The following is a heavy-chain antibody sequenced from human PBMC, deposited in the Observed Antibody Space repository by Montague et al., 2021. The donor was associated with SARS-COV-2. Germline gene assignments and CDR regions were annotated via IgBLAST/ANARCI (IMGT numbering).Heavy chain of an antibody. D-gene: IGHD1-26*01. J-gene: IGHJ4*02. V-gene: IGHV6-1*01. CDR1: GDSVSRNSAA. CDR3: ARTSASSDY. CDR2: TYYRSKWYN. Sequence: CAISGDSVSRNSAAGNGSRRSPLRGLEWQGRTYYRSKWYNDYAVSVKSRITTNPDTSKNQISLQLNSVTPEDTAVYYCARTSASSDYWGLGTLVTVSS.